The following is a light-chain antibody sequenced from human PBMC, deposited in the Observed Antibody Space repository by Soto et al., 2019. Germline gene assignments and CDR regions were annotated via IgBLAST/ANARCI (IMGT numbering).Light chain of an antibody. CDR1: QSISSW. V-gene: IGKV1-5*01. CDR2: DAS. CDR3: QQYNSYSWT. Sequence: DIQMTQSPSTLSASVGDRVTITCRASQSISSWLAWYQQKPGKAPKLLIYDASSLESGVPSRFSGSGSGTDFTLTISSLLPDDFATYYCQQYNSYSWTFDQGTKVEIK. J-gene: IGKJ1*01.